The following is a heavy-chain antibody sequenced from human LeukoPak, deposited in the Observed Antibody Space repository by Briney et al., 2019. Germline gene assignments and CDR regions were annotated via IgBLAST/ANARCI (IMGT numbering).Heavy chain of an antibody. CDR3: ARGVNGDSMFDP. CDR2: FSSDGSNT. D-gene: IGHD4-17*01. V-gene: IGHV3-74*03. J-gene: IGHJ5*02. CDR1: GFTFSSYW. Sequence: PGGSLRLSCAAYGFTFSSYWMHWVRQAPGKGLVWVSRFSSDGSNTMYADCVKGRFTISRDNAKKTLYLQMNSLRAEDTAVYYCARGVNGDSMFDPWGQGTLVTVSS.